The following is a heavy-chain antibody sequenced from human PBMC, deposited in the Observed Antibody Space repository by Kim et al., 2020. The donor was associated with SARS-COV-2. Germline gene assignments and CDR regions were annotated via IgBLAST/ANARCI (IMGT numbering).Heavy chain of an antibody. D-gene: IGHD3-10*01. Sequence: SETLSLTCAVYGGSFSGYYWSWIRQPPGKGLEWIGEINHSGSTNYNPSLKSRVTISVDTSKNQFSLKLSSVTAADTAVYYCARGYPRYDYYGSGSYYNGKYNWFDPWGQGTLVTVSS. V-gene: IGHV4-34*01. J-gene: IGHJ5*02. CDR1: GGSFSGYY. CDR3: ARGYPRYDYYGSGSYYNGKYNWFDP. CDR2: INHSGST.